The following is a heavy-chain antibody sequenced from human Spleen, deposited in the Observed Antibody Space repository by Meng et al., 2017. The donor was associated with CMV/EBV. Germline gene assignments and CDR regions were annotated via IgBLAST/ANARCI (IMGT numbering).Heavy chain of an antibody. CDR2: IYNTGST. D-gene: IGHD4-11*01. CDR3: ARHGGYSNYLPVWFDP. CDR1: GGSISSYR. V-gene: IGHV4-59*08. J-gene: IGHJ5*02. Sequence: SETLSLTCTVSGGSISSYRWSWIRQPPGKGLEWIGYIYNTGSTHYNPSLKSRVTISVDTSKNQLSLKLSSVTAADTAVYYCARHGGYSNYLPVWFDPWGQGTLVTVSS.